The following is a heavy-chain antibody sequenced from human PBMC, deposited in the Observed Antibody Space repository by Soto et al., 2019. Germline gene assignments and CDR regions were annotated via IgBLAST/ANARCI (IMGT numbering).Heavy chain of an antibody. J-gene: IGHJ3*02. CDR3: AADRVRRHPSPSYNWNAPDAFDI. D-gene: IGHD1-1*01. CDR2: IVVGSGNT. Sequence: SVKVSCKASGFTFTSSAMQWVRQARGQRLEWIGWIVVGSGNTNYAQKFQERVTITRDMSTSTAYMELSSLRSEDTAVYYCAADRVRRHPSPSYNWNAPDAFDIWGQGTMVTVSS. V-gene: IGHV1-58*02. CDR1: GFTFTSSA.